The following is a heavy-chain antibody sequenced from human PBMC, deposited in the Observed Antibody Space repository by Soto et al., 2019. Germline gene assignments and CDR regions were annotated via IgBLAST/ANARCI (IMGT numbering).Heavy chain of an antibody. Sequence: AETLSLTCTVSGGSISSRIHYWGWIRQPPGKGLEWIGSINFSGSTYYNPSLKSRLTISIDTSKNQFSLTLNSVTAADTAVYYCARGYASDTYHAFDYWGQGTPVTVSS. CDR1: GGSISSRIHY. CDR3: ARGYASDTYHAFDY. CDR2: INFSGST. D-gene: IGHD3-10*01. J-gene: IGHJ4*02. V-gene: IGHV4-39*01.